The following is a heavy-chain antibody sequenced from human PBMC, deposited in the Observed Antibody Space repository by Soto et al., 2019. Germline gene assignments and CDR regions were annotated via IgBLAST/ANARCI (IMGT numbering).Heavy chain of an antibody. CDR3: AASMGGVMEPNWFDP. CDR1: GFTFTSSA. J-gene: IGHJ5*02. V-gene: IGHV1-58*01. D-gene: IGHD3-16*01. CDR2: IVVGSGNT. Sequence: GASVKVSCKAPGFTFTSSAVQWVRQARGQRLEWIGWIVVGSGNTNYAQKFQERVTITRDMSTSTAYMELSSLRSEDTAVYYCAASMGGVMEPNWFDPWGQGTLVTVSS.